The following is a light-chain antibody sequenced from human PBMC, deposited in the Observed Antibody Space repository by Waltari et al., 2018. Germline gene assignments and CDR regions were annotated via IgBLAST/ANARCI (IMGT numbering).Light chain of an antibody. Sequence: DIQMTQSPSTLSASVGERVTITCRASEIIDSWLAWYQQKPGKAPKLLIYKASTVESGDPSRFIGSGSGTEYTLTISSLQPGDFATYYCKQYNGYSGTFGQGTKVEI. V-gene: IGKV1-5*03. J-gene: IGKJ1*01. CDR3: KQYNGYSGT. CDR1: EIIDSW. CDR2: KAS.